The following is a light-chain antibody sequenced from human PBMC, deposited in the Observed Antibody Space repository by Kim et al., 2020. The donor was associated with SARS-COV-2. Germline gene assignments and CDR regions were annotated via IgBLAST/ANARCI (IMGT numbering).Light chain of an antibody. CDR2: WAS. J-gene: IGKJ2*03. CDR3: QQYYSTPPS. V-gene: IGKV4-1*01. CDR1: QTVLYNSTNKNY. Sequence: MATLNCKSSQTVLYNSTNKNYLAWYQQKPGQAPKLLIYWASIRESGVSDRFSGSGSETDFTLTISSLQAEDVAVYYCQQYYSTPPSFGQGTKLEI.